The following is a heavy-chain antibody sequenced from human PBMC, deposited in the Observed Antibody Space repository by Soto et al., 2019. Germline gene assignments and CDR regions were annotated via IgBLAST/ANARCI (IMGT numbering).Heavy chain of an antibody. J-gene: IGHJ6*02. V-gene: IGHV3-74*01. Sequence: EVQLVESGGGLVQPGGSLRLSCAASGFTFSSYWMHWVRQAPGKGLVWVSRINSDGSSTSYADSVKGRFTISRDNAKNTLYLQMNSLRAEDTAVYYCARDSSSWKGYYYYYGMDVWGQGTTVTVSS. CDR1: GFTFSSYW. D-gene: IGHD6-13*01. CDR2: INSDGSST. CDR3: ARDSSSWKGYYYYYGMDV.